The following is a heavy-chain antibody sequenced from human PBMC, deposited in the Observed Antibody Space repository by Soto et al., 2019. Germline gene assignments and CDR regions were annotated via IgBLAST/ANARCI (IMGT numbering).Heavy chain of an antibody. CDR1: GGSISSSNW. D-gene: IGHD2-15*01. Sequence: QVQLQESGPGLVKPSGTLSLTCAVSGGSISSSNWWSWVRQPPGKGLEWVGEMYHSGRANYNPSLKSRVTISVDKSKNPFSLKLSSVTAADTAVYYCARDRCSGGSCYPGREWRYFDYWGQGTLVTVSS. CDR2: MYHSGRA. J-gene: IGHJ4*02. CDR3: ARDRCSGGSCYPGREWRYFDY. V-gene: IGHV4-4*02.